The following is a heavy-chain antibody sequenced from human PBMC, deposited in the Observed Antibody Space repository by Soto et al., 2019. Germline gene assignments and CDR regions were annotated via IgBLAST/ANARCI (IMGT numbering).Heavy chain of an antibody. CDR2: ISSSGSTI. J-gene: IGHJ6*02. V-gene: IGHV3-48*03. CDR1: GFTFSSYE. Sequence: PGGSLRLSCAASGFTFSSYEMNWVRQAPGKGLEWVSYISSSGSTIYYADSVKGRFTISRDNAKNSLYLQMNSLRAEDTAVYYCARGLQLVNQDYYYYYGMDVWGQGTTVTVSS. CDR3: ARGLQLVNQDYYYYYGMDV. D-gene: IGHD6-6*01.